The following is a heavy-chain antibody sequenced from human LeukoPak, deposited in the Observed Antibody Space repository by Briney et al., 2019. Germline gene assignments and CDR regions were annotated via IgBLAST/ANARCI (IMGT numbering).Heavy chain of an antibody. V-gene: IGHV4-39*07. D-gene: IGHD1-26*01. CDR3: ARFNSGSYQHYFDY. CDR1: GGSISSSSYY. J-gene: IGHJ4*02. Sequence: SETLSLTCTVSGGSISSSSYYWGWIRQPPGKGLEWIGSIYYSGSTYYNPSLKSRVTISVDTSKNQFSLKLTSVTAADTAVYYCARFNSGSYQHYFDYWGQGTLVTVSS. CDR2: IYYSGST.